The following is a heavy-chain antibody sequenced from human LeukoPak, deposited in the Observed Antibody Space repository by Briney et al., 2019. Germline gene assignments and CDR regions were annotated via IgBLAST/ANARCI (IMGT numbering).Heavy chain of an antibody. V-gene: IGHV3-23*01. D-gene: IGHD6-19*01. CDR2: ISGSGGST. Sequence: GGSLRLSCTASGFTFSSYAMSWVRQAPGKGLEWVSAISGSGGSTYYADSVKGRFTISGDNSKNTLYLQMNSLRAEDTAVYYCAKELAVAGTLYYFDYWGQGTLVTVSS. CDR1: GFTFSSYA. CDR3: AKELAVAGTLYYFDY. J-gene: IGHJ4*02.